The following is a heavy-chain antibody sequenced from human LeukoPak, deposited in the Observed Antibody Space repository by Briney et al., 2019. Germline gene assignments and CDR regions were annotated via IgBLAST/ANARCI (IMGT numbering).Heavy chain of an antibody. CDR1: GFTFSGHG. CDR3: ARDLTNWNDATFDI. V-gene: IGHV3-33*01. CDR2: IWANGITK. J-gene: IGHJ3*02. D-gene: IGHD1-1*01. Sequence: GGSLRLSCVASGFTFSGHGMHWVRQAPGKGLEWVAVIWANGITKHYADSVKGRFTISKDNSRSTLYLQMTSLTAEDTAIYYCARDLTNWNDATFDIWGQGTMVTVAS.